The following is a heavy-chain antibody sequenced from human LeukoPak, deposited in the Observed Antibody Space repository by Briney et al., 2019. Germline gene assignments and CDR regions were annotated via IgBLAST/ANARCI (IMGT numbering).Heavy chain of an antibody. CDR3: ARAKLGRTKYSSSLIDI. CDR1: GFTFSSYE. CDR2: ISSSGSTI. V-gene: IGHV3-48*03. D-gene: IGHD6-13*01. Sequence: VGSLRLSCAASGFTFSSYEMNWVRQAPGKGLEWVSYISSSGSTIYYADSVKGRFTISRDNAKNSLYLQMNSLRAEDTAVYYCARAKLGRTKYSSSLIDIWGQGTMVTVSS. J-gene: IGHJ3*02.